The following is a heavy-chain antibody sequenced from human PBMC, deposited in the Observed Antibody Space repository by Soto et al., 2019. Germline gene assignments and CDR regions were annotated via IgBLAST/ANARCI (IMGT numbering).Heavy chain of an antibody. CDR2: ISNDGSNK. J-gene: IGHJ4*02. CDR3: ARVQQGNAY. CDR1: GFSFSNYA. V-gene: IGHV3-30-3*01. D-gene: IGHD2-8*01. Sequence: QVHLVESGGGVVQPGRSLRLSCAASGFSFSNYAMHWLRQAPGEGLEWVAVISNDGSNKFFADSVKGRFFISRDNSNNTLFLEMYRLRPEDTAVYYCARVQQGNAYLGQGRLV.